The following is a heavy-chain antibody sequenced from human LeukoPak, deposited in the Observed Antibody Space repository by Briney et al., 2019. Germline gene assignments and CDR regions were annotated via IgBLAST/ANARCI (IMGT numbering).Heavy chain of an antibody. CDR2: IFYSGRT. CDR3: ARVRSAAATNAFDY. V-gene: IGHV4-59*11. CDR1: GGSTSGHY. Sequence: SETLSPTCTVSGGSTSGHYWSWIRQPPGRGLEWIGYIFYSGRTNYNPSLKSRVTMSVDTSKNQFSLQLSSVTAADTAVYYCARVRSAAATNAFDYCGQGTLVTVSS. D-gene: IGHD6-13*01. J-gene: IGHJ4*02.